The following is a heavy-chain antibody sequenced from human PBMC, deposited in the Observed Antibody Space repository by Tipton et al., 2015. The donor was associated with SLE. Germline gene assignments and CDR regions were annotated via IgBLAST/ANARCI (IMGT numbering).Heavy chain of an antibody. D-gene: IGHD3-16*01. Sequence: SLRLSCAASGFTFKDYWMHWVRQTRDRGLVWVSRIHGDGSRSDYADSVRGRFTISRDNARKTVWLQMDSLRVEDTAVYYCARDLGQQLILDYWGQGTLVSVSS. CDR2: IHGDGSRS. CDR1: GFTFKDYW. CDR3: ARDLGQQLILDY. J-gene: IGHJ4*02. V-gene: IGHV3-74*01.